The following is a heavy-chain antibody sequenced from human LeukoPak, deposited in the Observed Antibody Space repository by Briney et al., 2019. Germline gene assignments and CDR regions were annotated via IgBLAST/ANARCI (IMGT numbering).Heavy chain of an antibody. CDR2: IFHTGST. CDR1: GGSINSYH. V-gene: IGHV4-59*08. Sequence: SETLSLTCTVSGGSINSYHWSWIRQPPGKGLEWIGNIFHTGSTHYNPSLKSRVTMSVDTSKNQFSLRLSSVTAADTAVYYCARLTWLTYYFDYWGQGTLVTVPS. CDR3: ARLTWLTYYFDY. D-gene: IGHD3-22*01. J-gene: IGHJ4*02.